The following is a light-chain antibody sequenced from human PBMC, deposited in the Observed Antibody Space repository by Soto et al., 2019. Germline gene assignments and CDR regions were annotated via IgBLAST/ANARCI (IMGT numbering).Light chain of an antibody. Sequence: DIQMTQSPSTLSASVGDRVIITCRANQSVSGWLAWYQQKPGKAAKLLIYDASSLESGVPSRFSGSGSGTEFTLTISSLQPDDFATYYCQQYNDYLTFGQGTKV. CDR2: DAS. J-gene: IGKJ1*01. CDR3: QQYNDYLT. CDR1: QSVSGW. V-gene: IGKV1-5*01.